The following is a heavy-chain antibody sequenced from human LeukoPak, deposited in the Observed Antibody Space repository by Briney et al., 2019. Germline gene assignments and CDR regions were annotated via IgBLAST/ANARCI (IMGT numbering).Heavy chain of an antibody. CDR3: ARDYQD. V-gene: IGHV1-69*13. D-gene: IGHD2-2*01. Sequence: ASVKVSCKASGYTFTSYGISWVRQAPGQGLEWMGGIIPIFGTANYAQKFQGRVTITADESTSTAYMELSSLRSEDTAVYYCARDYQDWGQGTLVTVSS. CDR1: GYTFTSYG. J-gene: IGHJ4*02. CDR2: IIPIFGTA.